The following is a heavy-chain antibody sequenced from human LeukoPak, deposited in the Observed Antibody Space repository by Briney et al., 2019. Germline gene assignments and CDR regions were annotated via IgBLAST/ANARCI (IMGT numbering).Heavy chain of an antibody. J-gene: IGHJ3*02. CDR1: GGSISSSSYY. D-gene: IGHD3-9*01. CDR3: AIPVLRYFDWLFQDAFDI. Sequence: SETLSLACTVSGGSISSSSYYWGWIRQPPGKGLERIGSIYYSGSTYYNPSLKSRLTISVDTSKNQFSLKLSCVTAADTAVYYCAIPVLRYFDWLFQDAFDIWGQGTMVTVSS. CDR2: IYYSGST. V-gene: IGHV4-39*01.